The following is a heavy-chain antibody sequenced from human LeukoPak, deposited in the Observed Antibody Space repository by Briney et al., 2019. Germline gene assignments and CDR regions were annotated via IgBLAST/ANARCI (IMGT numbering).Heavy chain of an antibody. CDR2: IREDGGEM. D-gene: IGHD2-15*01. CDR1: GFTFSGFS. V-gene: IGHV3-7*03. J-gene: IGHJ4*02. Sequence: GGSLRLSCAASGFTFSGFSMTWVRQAPGKGLEWLANIREDGGEMYYVDSVKGRFTISRDNDKLSLYLQMNSLRAEDTAVYYCARAGARSADRWWYDYWGQGTLVTVSS. CDR3: ARAGARSADRWWYDY.